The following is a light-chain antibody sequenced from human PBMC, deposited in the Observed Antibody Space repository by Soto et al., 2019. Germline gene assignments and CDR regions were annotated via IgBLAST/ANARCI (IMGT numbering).Light chain of an antibody. Sequence: QSVLTQPPSVSAAPGQNVTISCSGISSNIENYYVSWYQQLPGTAPKLLIYDNNKRPSGIPDRFSGSKSGTSATLDITGLQTGDEADYYCGTYDSSLRDGVFGTGTKVTVL. V-gene: IGLV1-51*01. CDR1: SSNIENYY. J-gene: IGLJ1*01. CDR2: DNN. CDR3: GTYDSSLRDGV.